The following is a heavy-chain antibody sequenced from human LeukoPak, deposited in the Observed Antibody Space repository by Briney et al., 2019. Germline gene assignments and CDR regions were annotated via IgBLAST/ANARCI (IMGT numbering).Heavy chain of an antibody. Sequence: SETLSLTCTVSGGSISSYYWSWIRQPPGKGLEWIGCIYTSGSTNYNPSLKSRVTISVDTSKNQFSLKLSSVTAADTAVYYCARLGPRRDSYYYYYMDVWGKGTTVTVSS. CDR3: ARLGPRRDSYYYYYMDV. CDR1: GGSISSYY. V-gene: IGHV4-4*09. D-gene: IGHD2-15*01. CDR2: IYTSGST. J-gene: IGHJ6*03.